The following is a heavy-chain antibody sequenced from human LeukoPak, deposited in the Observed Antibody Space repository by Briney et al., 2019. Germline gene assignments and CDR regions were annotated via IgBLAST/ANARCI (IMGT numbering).Heavy chain of an antibody. CDR1: GYTFTSYG. V-gene: IGHV1-18*01. CDR2: ISAYNGNT. J-gene: IGHJ6*03. Sequence: GASVKVSCKASGYTFTSYGISRVRQAPGQGLEWMGWISAYNGNTNYAQKLQGRVTMTTDTSTSTAYTELRSLRSDDTAVYYCARESRASYYLDYYYYYYMDVWGKGTTVTVSS. D-gene: IGHD1-26*01. CDR3: ARESRASYYLDYYYYYYMDV.